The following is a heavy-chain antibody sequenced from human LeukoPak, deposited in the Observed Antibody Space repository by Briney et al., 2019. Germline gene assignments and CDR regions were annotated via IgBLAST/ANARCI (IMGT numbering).Heavy chain of an antibody. CDR3: ARDNATVVPGDFDY. Sequence: GASVTVSCKASGGTFSIYAISWVRQAPGQGLEWMGRIIPIFGIANYSKKFQGRVTITADKSTSTDYMELSSLRSEDTAVYYCARDNATVVPGDFDYWGQGTLVTVSS. CDR1: GGTFSIYA. CDR2: IIPIFGIA. D-gene: IGHD4-23*01. V-gene: IGHV1-69*04. J-gene: IGHJ4*02.